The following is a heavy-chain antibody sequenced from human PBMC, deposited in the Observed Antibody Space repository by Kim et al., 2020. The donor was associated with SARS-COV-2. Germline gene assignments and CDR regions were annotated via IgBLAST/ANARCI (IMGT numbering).Heavy chain of an antibody. D-gene: IGHD6-13*01. J-gene: IGHJ6*02. CDR2: IYPGDSDT. Sequence: GESLKISCKGSGYSFTSYWIGWVRQMPGKGLEWMGIIYPGDSDTRYSPSFQGQVTISADKSISTAYLQWSSLKASDTAMYYCARSARAGEQQLARGFWYYYYGMDVWGQGTTVTVSS. CDR3: ARSARAGEQQLARGFWYYYYGMDV. V-gene: IGHV5-51*01. CDR1: GYSFTSYW.